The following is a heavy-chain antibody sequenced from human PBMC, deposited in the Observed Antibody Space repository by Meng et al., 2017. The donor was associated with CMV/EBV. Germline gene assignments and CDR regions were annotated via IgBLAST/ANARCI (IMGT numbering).Heavy chain of an antibody. Sequence: CTVSGGSISSGGYYWSWIRQHPGKGLEWIGYIYYSGSTYYNPSLKSRVTISVDTSKNQFSLKLSSVTAADTAVYYCARSGDGYNSMGYWGQGTLVTVSS. CDR3: ARSGDGYNSMGY. J-gene: IGHJ4*02. D-gene: IGHD5-24*01. CDR1: GGSISSGGYY. V-gene: IGHV4-31*03. CDR2: IYYSGST.